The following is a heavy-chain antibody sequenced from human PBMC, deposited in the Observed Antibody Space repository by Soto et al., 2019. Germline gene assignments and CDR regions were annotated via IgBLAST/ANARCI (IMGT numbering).Heavy chain of an antibody. D-gene: IGHD3-3*01. J-gene: IGHJ6*02. CDR1: GGSISSSSYY. V-gene: IGHV4-39*01. CDR3: ARRVDFWSGYYPHSYYYYGMDV. CDR2: IYYSGST. Sequence: SETLSLTCTVSGGSISSSSYYWGWIRQPPGKGLEWIGSIYYSGSTYHNPSLKSRVTISVDTSKNQFSLKLSSVTAADTAVYYCARRVDFWSGYYPHSYYYYGMDVWGQGTTVTVSS.